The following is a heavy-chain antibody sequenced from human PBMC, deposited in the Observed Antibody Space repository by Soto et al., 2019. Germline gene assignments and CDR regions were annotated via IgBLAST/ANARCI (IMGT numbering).Heavy chain of an antibody. CDR3: VKDGSSGWPYYYGLDV. Sequence: GGSLRLSCAASGFTLSNHWMHWIRQAPGKGLVWVSSIHGGGSGSSYADSVKGRFTSTSDNAENTLHLQMNGLRGEDSAIYYCVKDGSSGWPYYYGLDVWGQGTSVTVSS. D-gene: IGHD6-19*01. J-gene: IGHJ6*02. CDR2: IHGGGSGS. V-gene: IGHV3-74*01. CDR1: GFTLSNHW.